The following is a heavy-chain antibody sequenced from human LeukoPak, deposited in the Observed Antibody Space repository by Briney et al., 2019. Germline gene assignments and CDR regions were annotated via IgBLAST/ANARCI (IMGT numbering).Heavy chain of an antibody. Sequence: GGSLRLSCAASGFIFNSYAMHWVRQAPGKGLEWMAVISYDANNKYYADSVKGRFTISRDNSKNTLYLQLNSLRAEDTAVYYCARIFSSAWGELGYWGQGTLVTVSS. V-gene: IGHV3-30*04. CDR1: GFIFNSYA. CDR2: ISYDANNK. D-gene: IGHD6-19*01. CDR3: ARIFSSAWGELGY. J-gene: IGHJ4*02.